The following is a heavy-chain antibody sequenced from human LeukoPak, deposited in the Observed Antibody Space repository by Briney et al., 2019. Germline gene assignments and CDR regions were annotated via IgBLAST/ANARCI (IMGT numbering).Heavy chain of an antibody. J-gene: IGHJ4*02. Sequence: GGSLRLSCAASGFTFRDYTMNWVRQAPGKGLEWVSAISKSGTYIKYADSVKGRFTVSRDNAKNSLYLQMNSLRAEDTAVYYCARVPYSSGWSFDYWGQGTLVTVSS. CDR1: GFTFRDYT. V-gene: IGHV3-21*01. D-gene: IGHD6-19*01. CDR3: ARVPYSSGWSFDY. CDR2: ISKSGTYI.